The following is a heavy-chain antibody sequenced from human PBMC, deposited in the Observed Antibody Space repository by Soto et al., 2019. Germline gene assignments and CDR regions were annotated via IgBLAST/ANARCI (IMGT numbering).Heavy chain of an antibody. CDR2: IKQDGSEK. J-gene: IGHJ4*02. Sequence: GGSLRLSCAASGFTFSSYWMSWVRQAPGKGLEWVANIKQDGSEKYYVDSVKGQFTISRDNAKNSLYLQMNSLRAEDTAVYYCARDGRLRYSDYWGQGTLVTVSS. CDR3: ARDGRLRYSDY. CDR1: GFTFSSYW. V-gene: IGHV3-7*05. D-gene: IGHD3-9*01.